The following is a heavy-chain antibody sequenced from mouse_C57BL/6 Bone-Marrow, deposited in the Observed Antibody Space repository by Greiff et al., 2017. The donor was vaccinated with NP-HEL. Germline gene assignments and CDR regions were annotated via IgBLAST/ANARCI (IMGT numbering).Heavy chain of an antibody. CDR3: TTFITTVVADY. V-gene: IGHV14-1*01. Sequence: VQLQQSGAELVRPGASVKLSCTASGFNIKDYYMHWVKQRPEQGLEWIGRIDPEGGDTEYAPKFQGKATMTADTSSNPPYLPLSSLTSEDTAVYDCTTFITTVVADYGGRGTTLTGSA. D-gene: IGHD1-1*01. J-gene: IGHJ2*01. CDR1: GFNIKDYY. CDR2: IDPEGGDT.